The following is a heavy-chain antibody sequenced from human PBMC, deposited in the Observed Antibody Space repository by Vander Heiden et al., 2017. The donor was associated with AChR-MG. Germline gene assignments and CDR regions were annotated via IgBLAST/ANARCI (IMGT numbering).Heavy chain of an antibody. CDR3: ARDRHDLLIGLDS. V-gene: IGHV4-61*02. CDR1: GASISSGRYS. CDR2: VYSSGST. Sequence: QVQLQESGPGLVKTSQTLSLTCNVSGASISSGRYSWSWIRQPAGKGLEWIGRVYSSGSTNYNPSLKSRVTISVDPSKNQFSLKLTSVTAADTAVYYCARDRHDLLIGLDSWGQGALVSVSS. D-gene: IGHD3-9*01. J-gene: IGHJ4*02.